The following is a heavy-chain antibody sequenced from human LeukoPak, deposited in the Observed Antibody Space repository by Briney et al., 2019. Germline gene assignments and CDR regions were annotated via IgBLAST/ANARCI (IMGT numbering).Heavy chain of an antibody. V-gene: IGHV4-59*01. CDR2: IYYSGST. CDR3: ARGDEGATRNYYYYYMDV. J-gene: IGHJ6*03. Sequence: SETLSLTCTVSGGSISSYHWNWIRQPPGKGLEWIGYIYYSGSTNYNPSLKSRLTISVDTSKNQFSLKLSSVTAADTAVYYCARGDEGATRNYYYYYMDVWGKGTTVTVSS. CDR1: GGSISSYH. D-gene: IGHD1-26*01.